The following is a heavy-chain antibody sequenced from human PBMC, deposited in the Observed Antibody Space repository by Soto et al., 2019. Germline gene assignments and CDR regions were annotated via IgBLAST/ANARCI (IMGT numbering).Heavy chain of an antibody. CDR1: GGTFSSYA. J-gene: IGHJ4*02. Sequence: SVKVSCKASGGTFSSYAISWVRQAPGQGLEWMGGIIPIFGTANYAQKFQGRVTITADESTSTAYMELSSLRSEDTAVYYCASPASGWYQSEFDYWGQGTLVTVSS. V-gene: IGHV1-69*13. D-gene: IGHD6-19*01. CDR2: IIPIFGTA. CDR3: ASPASGWYQSEFDY.